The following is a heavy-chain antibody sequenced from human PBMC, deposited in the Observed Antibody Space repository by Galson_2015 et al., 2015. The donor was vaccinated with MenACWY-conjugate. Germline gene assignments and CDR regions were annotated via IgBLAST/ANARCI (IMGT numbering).Heavy chain of an antibody. CDR3: ARGYCSSGSCYLGWSAFDI. CDR2: INSDGSST. J-gene: IGHJ3*02. V-gene: IGHV3-74*03. D-gene: IGHD2-15*01. CDR1: GFTFSSHW. Sequence: SLRLSCAASGFTFSSHWMHWVRQAPGEALVWVSRINSDGSSTTYADSVKGRFTISRDNAKNTLYLQMNSLRAEDTAVYYCARGYCSSGSCYLGWSAFDIWGQGTMVTASS.